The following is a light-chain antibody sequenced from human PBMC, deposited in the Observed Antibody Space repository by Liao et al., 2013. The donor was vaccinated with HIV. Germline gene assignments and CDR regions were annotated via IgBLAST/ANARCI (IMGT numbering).Light chain of an antibody. CDR1: KLGDKY. V-gene: IGLV3-1*01. CDR3: QAWDSSTPNYV. CDR2: RNN. Sequence: SYELTQPPSVSVSPGQTASITCSGEKLGDKYVCWYQQKPGQSPVLVIYRNNNRPSGIPERFSGSNSGNTATLTISGTQTMDEADYYCQAWDSSTPNYVFGTGTKVTVL. J-gene: IGLJ1*01.